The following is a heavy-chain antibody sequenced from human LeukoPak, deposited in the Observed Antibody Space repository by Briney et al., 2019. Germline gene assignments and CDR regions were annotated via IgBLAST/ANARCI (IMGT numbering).Heavy chain of an antibody. CDR2: IYHSGNT. CDR3: ARPSGTIFGVVGLDTFAI. CDR1: GGSISSGGYY. Sequence: SETLSLTCTVSGGSISSGGYYWSWIRQPPGKGLEWIGYIYHSGNTYYNPSLKSRVTISVDRSKNQFSLNLNSVTAADTAVYYCARPSGTIFGVVGLDTFAIWGQGTMVTVSS. V-gene: IGHV4-30-2*01. D-gene: IGHD3-3*01. J-gene: IGHJ3*02.